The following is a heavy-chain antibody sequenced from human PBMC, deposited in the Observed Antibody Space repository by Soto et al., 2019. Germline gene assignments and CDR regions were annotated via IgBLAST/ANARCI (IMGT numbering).Heavy chain of an antibody. D-gene: IGHD6-19*01. Sequence: SETLSLTCTVSSGSFSGYYWSWIRQPPGKGLEWIGYIYSSGTTNYNPSLKSRVTISVDTSKNQFSLKLSSVTAADTAVYYCVRGSGWYFYWGQGTLVTVSS. CDR3: VRGSGWYFY. V-gene: IGHV4-59*01. CDR2: IYSSGTT. J-gene: IGHJ4*02. CDR1: SGSFSGYY.